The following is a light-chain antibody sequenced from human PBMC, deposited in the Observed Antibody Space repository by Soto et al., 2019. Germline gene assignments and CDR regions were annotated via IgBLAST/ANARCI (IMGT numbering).Light chain of an antibody. CDR2: ANS. J-gene: IGLJ3*02. CDR3: QSYDGSLKV. V-gene: IGLV1-40*01. CDR1: SSNIGAGY. Sequence: QLVLTQPPSVSGAPGQRVTISCTGSSSNIGAGYVHWYQQRPGAAPKLLIFANSGLPSGVPDRFSGSKSGTSASLAITGRQAEDEAEYYCQSYDGSLKVFGGGTKLTVL.